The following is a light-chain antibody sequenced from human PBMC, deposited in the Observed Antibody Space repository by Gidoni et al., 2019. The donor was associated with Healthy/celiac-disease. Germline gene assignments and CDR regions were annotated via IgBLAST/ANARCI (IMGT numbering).Light chain of an antibody. J-gene: IGLJ2*01. CDR2: QDR. V-gene: IGLV3-1*01. CDR3: QAWDSSTGV. Sequence: SYELTQPPSVSVSPGQTASITCSGDKLGDKYACWYQQKPGQSPVLVIYQDRKRASGIPERFSGSNSGNTATLTISGTQAMDEADYYCQAWDSSTGVFGGGTKLTVL. CDR1: KLGDKY.